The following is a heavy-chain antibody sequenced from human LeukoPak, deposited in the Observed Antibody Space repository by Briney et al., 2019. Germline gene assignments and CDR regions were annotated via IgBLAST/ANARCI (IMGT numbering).Heavy chain of an antibody. V-gene: IGHV1-69*06. Sequence: SVNLSSKVSAATLSSYAVSWERPPPKQGREWMGGIIPIFGTANYAQKFQGRVTITADKSTSTAYMELSSLRSEDTAVYYCARLGSGWYNWGQGTLVTVSS. CDR3: ARLGSGWYN. CDR1: AATLSSYA. D-gene: IGHD6-19*01. CDR2: IIPIFGTA. J-gene: IGHJ4*02.